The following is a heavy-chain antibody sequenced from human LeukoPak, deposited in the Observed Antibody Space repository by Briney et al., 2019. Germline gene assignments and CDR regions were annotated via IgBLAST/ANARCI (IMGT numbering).Heavy chain of an antibody. J-gene: IGHJ6*02. V-gene: IGHV1-18*01. CDR1: GYTFTSYG. CDR2: ISAYNGNT. CDR3: ARERVAVDYGMDV. D-gene: IGHD6-19*01. Sequence: ASVKVSCKASGYTFTSYGISWVRQAPGQGLEWMGWISAYNGNTKYSQNFQGRVTIARDTSASTAYMELSSLRSEDTAVYYCARERVAVDYGMDVWGQGTAVTVSS.